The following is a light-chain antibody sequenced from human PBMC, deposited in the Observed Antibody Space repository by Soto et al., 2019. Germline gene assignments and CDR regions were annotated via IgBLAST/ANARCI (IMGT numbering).Light chain of an antibody. CDR3: QQYKAYPHT. CDR2: AAS. V-gene: IGKV1-16*01. CDR1: QGINNY. J-gene: IGKJ2*01. Sequence: DIQMTQSPSALSASIGDRVTITCRASQGINNYLAWFQQQPGKAPKSLISAASTLQSGVPSRFSCWGSGTDFTLTISSLQPEDFATYDCQQYKAYPHTFGQGTKLEI.